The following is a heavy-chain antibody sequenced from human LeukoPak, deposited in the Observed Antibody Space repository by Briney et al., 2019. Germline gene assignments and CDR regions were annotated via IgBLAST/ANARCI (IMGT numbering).Heavy chain of an antibody. D-gene: IGHD1-26*01. V-gene: IGHV3-66*01. CDR3: AKIPVSGSLDPFDI. CDR2: IYSGGST. CDR1: GFTVSSNY. Sequence: GGSLRLSCAASGFTVSSNYMSGVRQAPGKGLEWVSGIYSGGSTYYADSVKGRITRSRDNSKNTLSLQRNRLRAEDTAVYYCAKIPVSGSLDPFDIWGQATMVTVPS. J-gene: IGHJ3*02.